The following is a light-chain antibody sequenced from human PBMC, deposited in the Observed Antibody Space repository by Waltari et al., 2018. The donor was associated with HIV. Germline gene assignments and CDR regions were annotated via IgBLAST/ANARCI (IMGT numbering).Light chain of an antibody. J-gene: IGKJ3*01. V-gene: IGKV3-15*01. Sequence: ETVMTQSPATLSVSPGERATLSCRASHSVSNNLAWYQQKPGQAPRLLISGAFSRATGIAARFSGSGSVTEFTLTISSVQSEDFAVYYGLQYDDWPREFTFGPGTKVDVK. CDR2: GAF. CDR3: LQYDDWPREFT. CDR1: HSVSNN.